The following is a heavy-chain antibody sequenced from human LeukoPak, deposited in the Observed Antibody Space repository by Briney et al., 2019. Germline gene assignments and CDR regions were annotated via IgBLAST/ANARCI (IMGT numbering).Heavy chain of an antibody. CDR2: ISAQHGQT. Sequence: ASVKVSCKTSGYSENFYGITWVRQVAGQGLEWMGWISAQHGQTEYAPNSQDRVTMTTDTYTNTAYMELRSLRSDDTAVYYCVGISSWYHKAFDYWGQGTLVTVSS. D-gene: IGHD6-13*01. V-gene: IGHV1-18*01. CDR3: VGISSWYHKAFDY. J-gene: IGHJ4*02. CDR1: GYSENFYG.